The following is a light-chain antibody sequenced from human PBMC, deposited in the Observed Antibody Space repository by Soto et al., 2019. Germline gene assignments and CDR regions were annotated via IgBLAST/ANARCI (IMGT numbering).Light chain of an antibody. V-gene: IGKV3-11*01. CDR3: QQRSNWIT. CDR1: QSVSTY. Sequence: DIVLTQSPATLSLSPGERATLSCWASQSVSTYLAWYQQKPGQAPRLLIYDASSRATGIPARFSGSGSGTDFDLTISSVEPEDFAVYYCQQRSNWITFGQGTRLEI. CDR2: DAS. J-gene: IGKJ5*01.